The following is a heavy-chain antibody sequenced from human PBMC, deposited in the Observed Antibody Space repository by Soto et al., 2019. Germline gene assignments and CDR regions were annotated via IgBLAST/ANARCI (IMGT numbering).Heavy chain of an antibody. Sequence: QVQLVESGGGVVQPGRSLRLSCEASGFTFRDYAMHWVRQAPGKGLEWVAAIPSDGSAQHYADSVKGRFSISRDNSKNTLSLQMNSLRPEDAALYYCARAVAGQVRSAWTWLDYWGQETLVTVSS. J-gene: IGHJ4*02. V-gene: IGHV3-30-3*01. CDR2: IPSDGSAQ. CDR3: ARAVAGQVRSAWTWLDY. CDR1: GFTFRDYA. D-gene: IGHD1-1*01.